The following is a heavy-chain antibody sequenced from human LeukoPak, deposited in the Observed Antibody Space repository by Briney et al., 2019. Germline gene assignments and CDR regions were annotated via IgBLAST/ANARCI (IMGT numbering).Heavy chain of an antibody. D-gene: IGHD6-19*01. J-gene: IGHJ4*02. CDR3: AKDIKPIAVAGGYFDY. Sequence: GGSLRLSCAASGFTFGSYGMSWVRQAPGKGLEWVSAISGSGGSTYYADSVKGRFTISRDNSKNTLYLQMNSLRAEDMALYYCAKDIKPIAVAGGYFDYWGQGTLVTVSS. V-gene: IGHV3-23*01. CDR2: ISGSGGST. CDR1: GFTFGSYG.